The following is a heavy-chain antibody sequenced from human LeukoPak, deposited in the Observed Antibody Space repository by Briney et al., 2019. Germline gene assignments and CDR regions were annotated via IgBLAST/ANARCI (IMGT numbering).Heavy chain of an antibody. V-gene: IGHV3-21*01. D-gene: IGHD2-21*02. CDR1: GFTFSSHI. J-gene: IGHJ5*02. CDR2: ISTSSTYT. CDR3: AKDQLAYCGGDCYSAP. Sequence: PGGSLRLSCAASGFTFSSHIMNWVRQAPGKGLEWVSSISTSSTYTYYADSVKGRFTISRDNSKNTLYLQMNSLRAEDTAVYYCAKDQLAYCGGDCYSAPWGQGTLVTVSS.